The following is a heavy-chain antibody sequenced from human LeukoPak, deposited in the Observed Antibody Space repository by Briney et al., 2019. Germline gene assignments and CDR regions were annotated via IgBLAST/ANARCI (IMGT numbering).Heavy chain of an antibody. CDR1: SGSITSCY. V-gene: IGHV4-59*08. J-gene: IGHJ4*02. Sequence: SETLSLTSTVSSGSITSCYWSWIRQPPGQGLEWIGYIYYSGSTNYNPSLKSRVTISVDTSKNQFSLKLSCWTDADTAGYYFARLTLSREQWLVGFDYWGQGTLVTVSS. CDR3: ARLTLSREQWLVGFDY. CDR2: IYYSGST. D-gene: IGHD6-19*01.